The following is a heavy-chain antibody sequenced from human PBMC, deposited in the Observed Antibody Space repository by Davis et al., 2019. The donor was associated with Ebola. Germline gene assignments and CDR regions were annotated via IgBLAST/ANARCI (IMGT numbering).Heavy chain of an antibody. Sequence: GGSLRLSCAASGFTFGSFWMSWVRQSPGKGLEWVSAISGSGGSTYYADSVKDRFTISRDNSKNTLYLQMNSLRAEDTAVYYCAKDIGVSHWYFDLWGRGTLVTVSS. D-gene: IGHD3-16*01. CDR2: ISGSGGST. CDR1: GFTFGSFW. CDR3: AKDIGVSHWYFDL. J-gene: IGHJ2*01. V-gene: IGHV3-23*01.